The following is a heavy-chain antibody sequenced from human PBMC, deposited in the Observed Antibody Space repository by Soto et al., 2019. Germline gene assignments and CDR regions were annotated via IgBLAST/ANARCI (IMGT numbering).Heavy chain of an antibody. D-gene: IGHD3-9*01. CDR1: GFTFSSYG. V-gene: IGHV3-30*18. CDR3: AKPEYYDILTGQNWFDP. Sequence: GGSLRLSCAASGFTFSSYGMHWVRQAPGKGLEWVAVISYDGSNKYYADSVKGRFTISRDNSKNTLYLQMNSLRAEDTAVYYCAKPEYYDILTGQNWFDPWGQGTLVTVSS. J-gene: IGHJ5*02. CDR2: ISYDGSNK.